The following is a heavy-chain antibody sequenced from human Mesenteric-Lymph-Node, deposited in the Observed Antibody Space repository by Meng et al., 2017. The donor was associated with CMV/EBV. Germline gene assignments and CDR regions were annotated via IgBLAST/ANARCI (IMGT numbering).Heavy chain of an antibody. D-gene: IGHD3-3*01. CDR3: ARAGDFWSGPYYYGMDV. J-gene: IGHJ6*02. V-gene: IGHV1-2*02. CDR2: INPNSGST. Sequence: ASVKVSCKASGYPFAGYFIYWVRRAPGQGLEWVGWINPNSGSTNYAQKFQGRVTITTDESTSTAYMELSSLRSEDTAVYYCARAGDFWSGPYYYGMDVWGQGTTVTVSS. CDR1: GYPFAGYF.